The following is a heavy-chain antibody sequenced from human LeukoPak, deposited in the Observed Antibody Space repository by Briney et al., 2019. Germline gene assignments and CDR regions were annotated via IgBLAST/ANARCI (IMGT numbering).Heavy chain of an antibody. J-gene: IGHJ5*02. CDR2: IYYSGST. Sequence: PSETLSLTCTVSGGSISSYYWSWIRQPPGKGLEWIGYIYYSGSTNYNPSLKSRVTISVDTSKNQFSLKLSSVTAADTAVYYCARPTSTYYDFWSGYYNGNWFDPWGQGTLVTVSS. CDR1: GGSISSYY. V-gene: IGHV4-59*08. D-gene: IGHD3-3*01. CDR3: ARPTSTYYDFWSGYYNGNWFDP.